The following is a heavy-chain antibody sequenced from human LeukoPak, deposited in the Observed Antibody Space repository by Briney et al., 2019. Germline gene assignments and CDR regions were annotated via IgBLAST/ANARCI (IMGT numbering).Heavy chain of an antibody. CDR1: GYSISSGYY. CDR2: IHSSGNT. J-gene: IGHJ4*02. Sequence: SETLSLTCTVSGYSISSGYYWGWIRQPPGKRLEWVGSIHSSGNTYYNPTLKSRVTISVDTSKNQFSLNLTSVTAADAAVYYCARDYYDSSGYQRGDYWGQGTLVTVSS. V-gene: IGHV4-38-2*02. CDR3: ARDYYDSSGYQRGDY. D-gene: IGHD3-22*01.